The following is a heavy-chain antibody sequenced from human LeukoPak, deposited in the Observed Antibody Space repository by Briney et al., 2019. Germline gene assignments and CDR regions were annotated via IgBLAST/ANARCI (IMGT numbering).Heavy chain of an antibody. D-gene: IGHD2-2*01. Sequence: GGSLRLSCAASGFTFNNYSMNWVRQAPGRGLGWDSSINSSSIYIYYADSLNGRFTISRDNAKNSLYLQMNSLRAEDTAVYYCAREDRYCSSTSCSGNAFDIWGQGTMVTVSS. J-gene: IGHJ3*02. CDR2: INSSSIYI. V-gene: IGHV3-21*01. CDR1: GFTFNNYS. CDR3: AREDRYCSSTSCSGNAFDI.